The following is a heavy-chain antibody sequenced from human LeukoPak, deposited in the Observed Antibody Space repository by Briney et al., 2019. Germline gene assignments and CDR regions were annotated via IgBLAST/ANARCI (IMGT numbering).Heavy chain of an antibody. CDR3: AKDRYQLLRVCDF. D-gene: IGHD2-2*01. CDR2: ISDSGGST. V-gene: IGHV3-23*01. Sequence: PGGSLRLSCAASGFTFSSYAMSWVRQAPGKGLEWVSAISDSGGSTYYADSVKGRFSISRDNSKNTLYLQMDSLRAEDTAVYYCAKDRYQLLRVCDFWGQEPWSPSPQ. J-gene: IGHJ4*01. CDR1: GFTFSSYA.